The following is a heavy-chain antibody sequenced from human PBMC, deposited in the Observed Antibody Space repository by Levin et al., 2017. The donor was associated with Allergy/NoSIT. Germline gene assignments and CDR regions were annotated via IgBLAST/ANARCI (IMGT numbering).Heavy chain of an antibody. CDR1: GYTFTSYG. V-gene: IGHV1-18*01. Sequence: ASVKVSCKVSGYTFTSYGISWVRQAPGQGLEWMGWISAYPGNTNYAQRFQGRVTMTTDTSTSTAYMELRSLRSDDTAVYYCARDPIAMIVVTKSFDYWGQGTPVTVSS. J-gene: IGHJ4*02. CDR3: ARDPIAMIVVTKSFDY. CDR2: ISAYPGNT. D-gene: IGHD3-22*01.